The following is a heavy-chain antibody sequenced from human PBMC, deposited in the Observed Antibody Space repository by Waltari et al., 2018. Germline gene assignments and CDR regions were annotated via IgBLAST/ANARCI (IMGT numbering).Heavy chain of an antibody. V-gene: IGHV2-70*04. CDR1: GFSISTSGPG. CDR3: ARVRHWNTLDY. J-gene: IGHJ4*02. CDR2: IYWNDSK. D-gene: IGHD1-1*01. Sequence: QVTLKESGPALVKPTQTLTLTCTFSGFSISTSGPGVAWIRQPPGKALEWLASIYWNDSKYYSTSLKSRLIISRDTSRNQVILTKTHMDPVDTGTYYCARVRHWNTLDYWGQGVPVTVSS.